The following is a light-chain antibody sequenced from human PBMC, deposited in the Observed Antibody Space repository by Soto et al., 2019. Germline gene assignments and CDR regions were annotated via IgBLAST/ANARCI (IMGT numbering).Light chain of an antibody. CDR3: CSYAGSPYV. Sequence: QSVLTQPASVSGSPGQSITISCTGTSSDVGSYNLVSWYQQHPGKAPKLMIYEGSKRPSGVSNRFSGSKSGNTASLTISGLQAEDEADYHCCSYAGSPYVFGTGTKLTVL. J-gene: IGLJ1*01. V-gene: IGLV2-23*01. CDR1: SSDVGSYNL. CDR2: EGS.